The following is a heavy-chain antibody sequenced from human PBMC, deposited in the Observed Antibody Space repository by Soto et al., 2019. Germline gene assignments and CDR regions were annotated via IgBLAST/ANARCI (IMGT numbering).Heavy chain of an antibody. J-gene: IGHJ3*02. CDR1: GFTFSSYA. CDR3: ARYSSGVAAFDI. D-gene: IGHD3-3*01. CDR2: ISYDGSNK. Sequence: QVQLVESGGGVVQPGRSLRLSCAASGFTFSSYARHWVRQAPGKGLEWVAVISYDGSNKYYADSVKGRFTISRDNSKNTLYLQMNSLRAEDTAVYYCARYSSGVAAFDIWGQGTMVTVSS. V-gene: IGHV3-30-3*01.